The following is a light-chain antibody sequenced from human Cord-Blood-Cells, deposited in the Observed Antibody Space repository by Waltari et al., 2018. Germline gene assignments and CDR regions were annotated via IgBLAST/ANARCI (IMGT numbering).Light chain of an antibody. CDR2: DAS. CDR3: QQYNSYSYT. V-gene: IGKV1-5*01. CDR1: QSSSSW. J-gene: IGKJ2*01. Sequence: DIQMTQSPSTLSASVGDRVTITCRASQSSSSWLAWYQQKPGKAPKLLIYDASSLESGVPSRFSGSVSGTEFTLTISSLQPDDFATYYCQQYNSYSYTFGQGTKLEIK.